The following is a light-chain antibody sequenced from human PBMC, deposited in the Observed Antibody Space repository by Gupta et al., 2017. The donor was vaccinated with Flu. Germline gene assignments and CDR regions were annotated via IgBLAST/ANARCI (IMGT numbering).Light chain of an antibody. CDR1: RRRGDSKNKKY. V-gene: IGKV4-1*01. Sequence: VSLGERATINCKASRRRGDSKNKKYLAWYQQTQGQPPKLLISWAYTREYGVPDRFSGRGSGTEFTLTISNLQAEDVAVYYCQQYGNIPYTFGQGTKVEIK. J-gene: IGKJ2*01. CDR2: WAY. CDR3: QQYGNIPYT.